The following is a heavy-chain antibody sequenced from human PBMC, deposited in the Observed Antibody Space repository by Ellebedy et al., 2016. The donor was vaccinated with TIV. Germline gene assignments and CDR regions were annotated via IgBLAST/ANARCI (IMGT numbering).Heavy chain of an antibody. V-gene: IGHV5-51*01. D-gene: IGHD4-17*01. Sequence: KVSCKGSGYSFTSYWIGWVRQMPGKGLEWMGFIYPGDSDTRYSPSFQGQVTISADKSISTAYLQWSSLKASGSAMYYCARRTDTYFDYWGQGTLVTVSS. CDR3: ARRTDTYFDY. J-gene: IGHJ4*02. CDR2: IYPGDSDT. CDR1: GYSFTSYW.